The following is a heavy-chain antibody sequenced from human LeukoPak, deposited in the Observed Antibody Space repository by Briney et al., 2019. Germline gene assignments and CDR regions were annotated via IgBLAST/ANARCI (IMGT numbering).Heavy chain of an antibody. CDR3: ARDEATAMDY. J-gene: IGHJ4*02. CDR2: IIPIFGTA. CDR1: GGTFSSYA. D-gene: IGHD5-18*01. Sequence: ASVKVSCKASGGTFSSYAISWVRQAPGQEREWMGRIIPIFGTANYAQKFQGRVTITTDESTSTAYMELSSLRSEDTAVYYCARDEATAMDYWGQGTLVTVSS. V-gene: IGHV1-69*05.